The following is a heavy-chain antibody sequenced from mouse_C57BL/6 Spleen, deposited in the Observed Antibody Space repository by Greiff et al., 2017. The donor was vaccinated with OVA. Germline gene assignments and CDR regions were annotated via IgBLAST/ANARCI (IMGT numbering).Heavy chain of an antibody. CDR3: AREISNYVAMDY. CDR2: ISYDGSN. J-gene: IGHJ4*01. Sequence: EVQLQESGPGLVKPSQSLSLTCSVTGYSITSGYYWNWIRQFPGNKLEWMGYISYDGSNNYNPSLKNRISITRDTSKNQFFLKLNSVTTEDTATYYCAREISNYVAMDYWGQGTSVTVSS. D-gene: IGHD2-5*01. CDR1: GYSITSGYY. V-gene: IGHV3-6*01.